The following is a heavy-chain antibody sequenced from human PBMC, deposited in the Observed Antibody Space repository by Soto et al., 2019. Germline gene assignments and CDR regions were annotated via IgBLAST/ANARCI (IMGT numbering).Heavy chain of an antibody. D-gene: IGHD2-21*01. CDR2: IYHSGST. Sequence: SETLSLTCAVSGGSISSGGYSWSWIRQPPGKGLEWIGYIYHSGSTYYNPSLKSRATISVDRSKNQLSLKLSSVTAADTAVYYCARFTIRDGYNCFDYWGQGTLVTVSS. CDR1: GGSISSGGYS. J-gene: IGHJ4*02. V-gene: IGHV4-30-2*01. CDR3: ARFTIRDGYNCFDY.